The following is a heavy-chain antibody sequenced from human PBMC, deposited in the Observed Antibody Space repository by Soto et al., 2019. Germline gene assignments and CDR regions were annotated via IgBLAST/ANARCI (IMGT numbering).Heavy chain of an antibody. Sequence: QLQLQESGPGLVKPSETLSLTCTVSGGSISSSSYYWGWIRQPPGKGLEWIGSIYYSGSTYYNRSLKSRVTISVDTSKNQFSLKLSSVTAADTAVYYCARSSAEYYDFWSGYYGRFDYWGQGTLVTVSS. CDR1: GGSISSSSYY. CDR3: ARSSAEYYDFWSGYYGRFDY. V-gene: IGHV4-39*01. CDR2: IYYSGST. D-gene: IGHD3-3*01. J-gene: IGHJ4*02.